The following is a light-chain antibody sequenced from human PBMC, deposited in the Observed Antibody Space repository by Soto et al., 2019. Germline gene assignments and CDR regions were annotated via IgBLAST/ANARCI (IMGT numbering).Light chain of an antibody. CDR2: RAS. CDR3: QQYESSPLI. V-gene: IGKV3-20*01. J-gene: IGKJ4*01. Sequence: EIVLTQSPDTLSLSPGERATLSCRPSQSVSSTYLAWYQQKPGQAPRLLIYRASTRATGIPDRFSGSGSGTDFTLTISRLEPEDFAVYYCQQYESSPLIFGGGTKVEIK. CDR1: QSVSSTY.